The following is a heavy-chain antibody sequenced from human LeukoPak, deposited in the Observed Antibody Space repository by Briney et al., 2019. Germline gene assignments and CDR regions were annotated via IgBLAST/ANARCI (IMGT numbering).Heavy chain of an antibody. CDR2: IHYSGNT. D-gene: IGHD1-14*01. CDR3: ARGGVGRVDY. Sequence: SETLSLTCAVYGGSFSGFYWSWIRQPQGKGLEWIGEIHYSGNTNYNPSLRSRVTISLDTPNNQFPLKLSSVTAADTAVYYCARGGVGRVDYWGQGTLVTVSS. J-gene: IGHJ4*02. CDR1: GGSFSGFY. V-gene: IGHV4-34*01.